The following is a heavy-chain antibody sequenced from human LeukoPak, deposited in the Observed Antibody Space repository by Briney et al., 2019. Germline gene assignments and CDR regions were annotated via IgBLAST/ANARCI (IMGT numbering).Heavy chain of an antibody. CDR2: IRSKAYGETR. J-gene: IGHJ5*02. Sequence: GGSLRLSCTASGFTFGDYAMSWFRQAPGKGLEWVGFIRSKAYGETREYAASVKGRFSISRDDSKSIAYLQMNSLKTEDTAVYYCTSCYCSTTTCYIGWFDPWGQGTLVTVSS. D-gene: IGHD2-2*02. CDR1: GFTFGDYA. V-gene: IGHV3-49*03. CDR3: TSCYCSTTTCYIGWFDP.